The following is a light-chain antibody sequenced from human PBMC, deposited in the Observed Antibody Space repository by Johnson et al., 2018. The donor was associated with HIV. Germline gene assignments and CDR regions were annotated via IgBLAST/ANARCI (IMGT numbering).Light chain of an antibody. CDR1: SSNVGSSF. V-gene: IGLV1-51*01. Sequence: QSVLTQPPSVSAAPGQTVTISCSGSSSNVGSSFVSWYRQVPGTAPNLLIYDNNKRPSGIPGRFSGSKYGPSATLGITGLQTGDEADYYCGTWDSSLTSYVFGAGTKVTVL. J-gene: IGLJ1*01. CDR2: DNN. CDR3: GTWDSSLTSYV.